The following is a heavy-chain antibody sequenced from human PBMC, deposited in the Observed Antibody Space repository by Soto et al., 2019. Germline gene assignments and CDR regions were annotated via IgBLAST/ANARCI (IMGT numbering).Heavy chain of an antibody. CDR1: GFSLSDYY. CDR2: ISSSGTST. D-gene: IGHD1-1*01. CDR3: ARVVGRRFLDY. J-gene: IGHJ4*02. V-gene: IGHV3-11*01. Sequence: QVQLVESGGDLVKPGGSLRLSCVVSGFSLSDYYMGWLRQAPGQGLEWVGYISSSGTSTFNVDSVKGRFTISRDNVKNSLFLQMESVKVEDTGMYYCARVVGRRFLDYWGQGTLVTVSP.